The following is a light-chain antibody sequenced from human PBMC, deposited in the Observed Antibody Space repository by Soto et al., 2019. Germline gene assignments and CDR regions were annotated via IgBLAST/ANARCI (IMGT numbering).Light chain of an antibody. CDR2: DAS. CDR1: QSVSSS. V-gene: IGKV3-15*01. J-gene: IGKJ1*01. CDR3: QQYQNWPPWT. Sequence: EIMMTQSPATLSMSPGERATLSCRASQSVSSSLAWYQQKPGQAPRLLIYDASTRATGIPARFSGSGSGTDFTLTISSLQSEDFAVYYCQQYQNWPPWTFGQGTKVEIK.